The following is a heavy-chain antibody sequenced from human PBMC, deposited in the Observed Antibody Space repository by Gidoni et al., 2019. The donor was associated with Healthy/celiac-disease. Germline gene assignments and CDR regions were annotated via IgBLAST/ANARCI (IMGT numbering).Heavy chain of an antibody. D-gene: IGHD1-26*01. CDR3: ARDSASRIREDWFDP. V-gene: IGHV1-2*02. CDR2: INPNSGGT. Sequence: QVQLVQSGAEVKKPGASVKVSCKASGYTFTGYYMHWVRQAPGQGLEWMGWINPNSGGTNYAQKFQGRVTMTRDTSISTAYMELSRLRSDDTAVYYCARDSASRIREDWFDPWGQGTLVTVSS. J-gene: IGHJ5*02. CDR1: GYTFTGYY.